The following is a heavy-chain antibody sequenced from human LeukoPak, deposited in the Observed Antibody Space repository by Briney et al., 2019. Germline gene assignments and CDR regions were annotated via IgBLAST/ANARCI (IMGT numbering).Heavy chain of an antibody. CDR1: GFTFSSYA. CDR2: ISGSGGST. D-gene: IGHD3-22*01. CDR3: AKHLTYSYDSVGYYHFDY. J-gene: IGHJ4*02. Sequence: GGSLRLSCAASGFTFSSYAMSWVRQAPGKGLEWVSAISGSGGSTYYADSVKGRFTISRDNSKNTLYLQMNSLRAEDTAVYYCAKHLTYSYDSVGYYHFDYWGQGTLVTVSS. V-gene: IGHV3-23*01.